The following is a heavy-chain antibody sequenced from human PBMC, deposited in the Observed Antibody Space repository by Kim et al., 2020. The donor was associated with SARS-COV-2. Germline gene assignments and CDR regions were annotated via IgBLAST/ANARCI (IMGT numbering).Heavy chain of an antibody. Sequence: GGSLRLSCAASGFTFSGSAMHWVRQASGKGLEWVGRIRSKANSYATAYAASVKGRFTISRDDSKNTAYLQMNSLKTEDTAVYYCTRPPADSSGYYTDYWGQGTLVTVSS. CDR2: IRSKANSYAT. CDR1: GFTFSGSA. CDR3: TRPPADSSGYYTDY. V-gene: IGHV3-73*01. D-gene: IGHD3-22*01. J-gene: IGHJ4*02.